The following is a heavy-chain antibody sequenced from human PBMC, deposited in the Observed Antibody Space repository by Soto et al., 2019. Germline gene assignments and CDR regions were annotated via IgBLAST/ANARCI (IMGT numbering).Heavy chain of an antibody. J-gene: IGHJ5*02. Sequence: QITLKESGPTLVKPTQTLTLTCTFSGFSLDTPGAGVGWLRQPPGKPLEWLAVIYWDDDKRYSPSLKSRIAITKDTSKNQVFLRMTNTDPVDTATYVWAHRLSTGYYLADNCFDPWGQGTLVTVSP. V-gene: IGHV2-5*02. CDR1: GFSLDTPGAG. CDR3: AHRLSTGYYLADNCFDP. CDR2: IYWDDDK. D-gene: IGHD3-22*01.